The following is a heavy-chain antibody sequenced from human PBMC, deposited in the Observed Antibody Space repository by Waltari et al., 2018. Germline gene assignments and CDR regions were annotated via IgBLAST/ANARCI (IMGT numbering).Heavy chain of an antibody. Sequence: VQLQESGPGLVKPSETLSLTCDVSEASITGHVWSWIRQAPGKGLEWIGYMYFSGTHNYNPSLKSRVTISIDTSKSRFSLNLRSVTTADTAIYYCARLPRGSVIIGAFDIWGQGTQVTVSS. D-gene: IGHD3-22*01. CDR1: EASITGHV. CDR3: ARLPRGSVIIGAFDI. CDR2: MYFSGTH. V-gene: IGHV4-59*11. J-gene: IGHJ3*02.